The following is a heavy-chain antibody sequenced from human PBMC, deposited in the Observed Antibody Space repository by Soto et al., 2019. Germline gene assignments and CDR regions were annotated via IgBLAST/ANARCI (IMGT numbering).Heavy chain of an antibody. V-gene: IGHV4-34*01. CDR1: GGSFSGYY. CDR2: INHSGST. D-gene: IGHD5-18*01. Sequence: PSETLSLTCAVYGGSFSGYYWSWIRQPPGKGLEWIGEINHSGSTNYNPSLKSRVTISVDTSKNQFSLKLSSVTAADTAVYYCARDKRGYSYGPKYYYYYGMDVWGQGTTVT. J-gene: IGHJ6*02. CDR3: ARDKRGYSYGPKYYYYYGMDV.